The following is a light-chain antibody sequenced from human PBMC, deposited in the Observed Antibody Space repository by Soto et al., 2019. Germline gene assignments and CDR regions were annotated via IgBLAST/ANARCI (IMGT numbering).Light chain of an antibody. Sequence: EVVLTQSPSTLCLSPGERATLSCRASQSVSINYFAWYQQKPAQAPRLLIFGSSDRATGIPDRFSGSGSRKDLTLTISRLEPEDFAVYYCQQYGSAPPYTFGLGTKLEIK. J-gene: IGKJ2*01. V-gene: IGKV3-20*01. CDR2: GSS. CDR1: QSVSINY. CDR3: QQYGSAPPYT.